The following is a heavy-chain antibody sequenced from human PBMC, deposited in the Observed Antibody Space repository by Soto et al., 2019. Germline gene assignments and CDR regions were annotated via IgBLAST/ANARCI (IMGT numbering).Heavy chain of an antibody. CDR3: ASSYDFWSGYYDYYYGMDV. J-gene: IGHJ6*02. CDR1: GFTFSSYW. Sequence: GESLKISCAASGFTFSSYWMHWVRQAPGKGLVWVSRINSDGSSTSYADSVKGRFTISRDNAKNTLYLQMNSLRAEDTAVYYCASSYDFWSGYYDYYYGMDVWGQGTTVTVSS. D-gene: IGHD3-3*01. V-gene: IGHV3-74*01. CDR2: INSDGSST.